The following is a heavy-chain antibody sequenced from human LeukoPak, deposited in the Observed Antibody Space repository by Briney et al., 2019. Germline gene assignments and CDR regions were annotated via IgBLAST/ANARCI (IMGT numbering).Heavy chain of an antibody. CDR1: GFTFSSYG. D-gene: IGHD6-19*01. Sequence: GGSLRLSCAASGFTFSSYGMHWVRQAPGKGLEWVAVISYDGSNKYYADSVKGRFTISRDNSKNTLYLQMNSLRAEDTAVYYCAGTYSSGWTDDYWGQGTLVTVSS. V-gene: IGHV3-30*03. CDR3: AGTYSSGWTDDY. J-gene: IGHJ4*02. CDR2: ISYDGSNK.